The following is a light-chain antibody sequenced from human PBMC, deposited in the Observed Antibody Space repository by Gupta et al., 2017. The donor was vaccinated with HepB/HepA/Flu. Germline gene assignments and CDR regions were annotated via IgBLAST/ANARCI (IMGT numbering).Light chain of an antibody. CDR3: QQYDNLPPFT. CDR2: DAS. CDR1: QDISNY. V-gene: IGKV1-33*01. J-gene: IGKJ3*01. Sequence: DLQMTQSPSSLSASVGDRVTITCQASQDISNYLNWYQQKPGKAPKLLVYDASNLETGVPSRFSGSGCGTDFTFTISSLQPEDIATYYCQQYDNLPPFTFGPGTKVDIK.